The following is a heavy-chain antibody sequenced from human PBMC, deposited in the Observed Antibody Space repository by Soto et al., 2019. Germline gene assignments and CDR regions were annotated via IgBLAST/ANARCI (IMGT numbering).Heavy chain of an antibody. CDR2: ISYDGSNK. V-gene: IGHV3-30*18. Sequence: QVQLVESGGGVVQPGRSLRLSCAASGFTFSSYGMHWVRQAPGKGLEWVAVISYDGSNKYYADSVKGRFTISRVNSKNTLYLQMNILRAEDMAVYYCAKDSVSLRYCDWLFQDWGQGTLVTVSS. CDR3: AKDSVSLRYCDWLFQD. J-gene: IGHJ4*02. D-gene: IGHD3-9*01. CDR1: GFTFSSYG.